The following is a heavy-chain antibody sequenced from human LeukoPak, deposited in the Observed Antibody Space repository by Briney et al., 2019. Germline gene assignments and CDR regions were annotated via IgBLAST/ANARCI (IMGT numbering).Heavy chain of an antibody. Sequence: GGSLRLSCAASGFTFSSYAMSWVRQAPGKGLEWVSAISGSGGSTYHADSVKGRFTISRDNSKNTLYLQMNSLRAEDTAVYYCAKAQAVAGGRWFDPWGQGTLVTVSS. CDR2: ISGSGGST. CDR3: AKAQAVAGGRWFDP. J-gene: IGHJ5*02. V-gene: IGHV3-23*01. D-gene: IGHD6-19*01. CDR1: GFTFSSYA.